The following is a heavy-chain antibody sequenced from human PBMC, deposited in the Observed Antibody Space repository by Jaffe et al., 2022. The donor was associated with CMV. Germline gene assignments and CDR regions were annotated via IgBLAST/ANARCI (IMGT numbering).Heavy chain of an antibody. CDR2: IYHSGST. J-gene: IGHJ5*02. V-gene: IGHV4-4*02. CDR1: GGSISSSNW. Sequence: QVQLQESGPGLVKPSGTLSLTCAVSGGSISSSNWWSWVRQPPGKGLEWIGEIYHSGSTNYNPSLKSRVTISVDKSKNQFSLKLSSVTAADTAVYYCARGTEIINDSSGYYYVEYNWFDPWGQGTLVTVSS. D-gene: IGHD3-22*01. CDR3: ARGTEIINDSSGYYYVEYNWFDP.